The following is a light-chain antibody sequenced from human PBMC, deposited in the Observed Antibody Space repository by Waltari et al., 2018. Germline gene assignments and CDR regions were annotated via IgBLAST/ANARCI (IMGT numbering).Light chain of an antibody. CDR3: QKYNSAPSIT. J-gene: IGKJ5*01. CDR1: QGISNY. Sequence: DIQMTQSPSSLSASVEDRVTITCRASQGISNYLAWYQQKPGKVPKLLIYAASTLQSGVPSRFSGSGSGTDFTLTISSLQPEDVATYYCQKYNSAPSITFGQGTRLEIK. V-gene: IGKV1-27*01. CDR2: AAS.